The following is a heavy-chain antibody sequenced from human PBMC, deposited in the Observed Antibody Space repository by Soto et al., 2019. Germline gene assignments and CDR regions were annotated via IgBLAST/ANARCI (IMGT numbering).Heavy chain of an antibody. D-gene: IGHD3-3*01. Sequence: GGSLRLSCAASGFTFSSYSMNWVRQAPGKGLEWVSSISSSSSYIYYADSVKGRFTISRDNAKNSLYLQMNSLRAEDTAVYYCARDTAHGPFYYDFWSGYYPGYGMDVWGQGTTVTVSS. V-gene: IGHV3-21*01. CDR1: GFTFSSYS. CDR3: ARDTAHGPFYYDFWSGYYPGYGMDV. J-gene: IGHJ6*02. CDR2: ISSSSSYI.